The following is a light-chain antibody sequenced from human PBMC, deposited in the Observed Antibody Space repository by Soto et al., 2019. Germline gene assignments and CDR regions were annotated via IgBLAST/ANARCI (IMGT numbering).Light chain of an antibody. Sequence: DIQMTQSPSTLSASVGDRVTITCRASQSISSWLAWYQQKPGKAPKLLIYKASTLESGVSSRFSGSGSGTEFTLTISSLQPDDFATYYCQRYNDYSQTFGQGTKVEIK. CDR1: QSISSW. J-gene: IGKJ1*01. CDR3: QRYNDYSQT. V-gene: IGKV1-5*03. CDR2: KAS.